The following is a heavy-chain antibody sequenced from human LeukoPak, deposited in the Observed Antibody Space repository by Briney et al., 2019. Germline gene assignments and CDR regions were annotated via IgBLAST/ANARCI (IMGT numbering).Heavy chain of an antibody. CDR2: INHSGST. Sequence: PSETLSLTCAVYGGSFSGYYRSWIRQPPGKGLEWIGEINHSGSTNYNPSLKSRVTISVDTSKNQFSLKLSSVTAADTAVYYCARASGSYYGLYFDYWGQGTLVTVSS. CDR3: ARASGSYYGLYFDY. J-gene: IGHJ4*02. D-gene: IGHD1-26*01. V-gene: IGHV4-34*01. CDR1: GGSFSGYY.